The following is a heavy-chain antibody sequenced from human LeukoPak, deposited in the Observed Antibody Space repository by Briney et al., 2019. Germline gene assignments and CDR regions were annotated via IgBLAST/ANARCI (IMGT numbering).Heavy chain of an antibody. J-gene: IGHJ4*02. CDR1: GYTFTGYY. D-gene: IGHD3/OR15-3a*01. CDR3: ASGDGLVISFGIWSPSYQWDY. CDR2: INPNSGGT. Sequence: GASVKVSCKASGYTFTGYYMHWVRQAPGQGLEWMGWINPNSGGTNYAQKFQGRVTMTRDTSISTAYMELSRLRSDDTAVYYCASGDGLVISFGIWSPSYQWDYWGQGTLATVSS. V-gene: IGHV1-2*02.